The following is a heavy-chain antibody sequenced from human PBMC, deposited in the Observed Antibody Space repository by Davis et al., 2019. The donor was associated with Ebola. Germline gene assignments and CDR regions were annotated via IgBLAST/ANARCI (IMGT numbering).Heavy chain of an antibody. V-gene: IGHV4-39*07. D-gene: IGHD2-2*01. CDR3: ARDGVVPAANYGMDV. Sequence: SETLSLTCTVSGGSVSSGSYYWSWIRQPPGKGLEWIGEINHSGSTNYNPSLKSRVTISVDKSKNQFSLKLSSVTAADTAVYYCARDGVVPAANYGMDVWGQGTTVTVSS. J-gene: IGHJ6*02. CDR1: GGSVSSGSYY. CDR2: INHSGST.